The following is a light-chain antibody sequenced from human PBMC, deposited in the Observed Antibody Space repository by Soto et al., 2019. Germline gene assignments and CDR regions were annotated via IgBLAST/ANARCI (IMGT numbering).Light chain of an antibody. CDR3: GTWDTSVSAGV. V-gene: IGLV1-51*01. CDR2: DNN. J-gene: IGLJ1*01. CDR1: SSNIGKNN. Sequence: QSVLTQPPSVSAAPGQKVTISCSGSSSNIGKNNVCWYQQFPGTAPKLLIYDNNKRPSGIPDRFSGSRSGTSATLGITGLQTGDEADYYCGTWDTSVSAGVFGTGTKVTVL.